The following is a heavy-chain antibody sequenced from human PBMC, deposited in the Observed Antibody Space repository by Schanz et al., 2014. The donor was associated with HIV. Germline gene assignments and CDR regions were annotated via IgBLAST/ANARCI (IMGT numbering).Heavy chain of an antibody. CDR3: AREANLEWLFVVDV. Sequence: EVQLVESGGGLVQPGGSLRLSCAASGFTFSSYWMHWVRQAPGKGLVWVSCINSDGSNTNYADSVKGRFTISRDNAKKSLYLQMNSLRAEDTAVYYCAREANLEWLFVVDVWGRGTTVTVSS. V-gene: IGHV3-74*01. D-gene: IGHD3-3*01. J-gene: IGHJ6*02. CDR2: INSDGSNT. CDR1: GFTFSSYW.